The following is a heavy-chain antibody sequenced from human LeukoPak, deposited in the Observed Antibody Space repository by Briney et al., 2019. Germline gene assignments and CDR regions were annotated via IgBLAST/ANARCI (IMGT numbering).Heavy chain of an antibody. D-gene: IGHD3-10*01. J-gene: IGHJ6*03. CDR3: ARAVGSGSFQTYYYYMDV. CDR2: IYTSRST. CDR1: GGSISSSSYY. V-gene: IGHV4-61*02. Sequence: SETLSLTCTVSGGSISSSSYYWSWIRQPAGKGLEWIGRIYTSRSTNYNPSLKSRVTMSVDTSKKQFSLKLSSVTAADTAVYYCARAVGSGSFQTYYYYMDVWGKGTTVTISS.